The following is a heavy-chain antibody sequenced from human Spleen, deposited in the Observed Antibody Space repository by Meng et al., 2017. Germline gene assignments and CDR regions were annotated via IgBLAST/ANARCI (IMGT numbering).Heavy chain of an antibody. CDR1: GFTLSSDG. Sequence: GQVVGLGGGGVKPGRSLRFSVAASGFTLSSDGMHGVRQAPGKGLEWVAVIWYDGSNKYYADSVKGRFTISRDNSKNTLYLQMNSLRAEDTAVYYCASLPGGPTGDEDFDYWGQGTLVTVSS. V-gene: IGHV3-33*01. CDR3: ASLPGGPTGDEDFDY. D-gene: IGHD7-27*01. J-gene: IGHJ4*02. CDR2: IWYDGSNK.